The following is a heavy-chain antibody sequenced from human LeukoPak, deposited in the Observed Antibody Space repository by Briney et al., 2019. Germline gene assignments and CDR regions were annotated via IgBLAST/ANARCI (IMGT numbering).Heavy chain of an antibody. CDR2: ISGIDDNT. J-gene: IGHJ4*02. CDR3: AKPPSGSYLIFDF. V-gene: IGHV3-23*01. CDR1: GFTFSDYY. D-gene: IGHD3-10*01. Sequence: GGSLRLSCAASGFTFSDYYMSWIRQAPGKGLEWVSTISGIDDNTYYADSVKGRFTISRDNSKNTLYLQMNSLRAEDTAVYYCAKPPSGSYLIFDFWGQGTLVTVSS.